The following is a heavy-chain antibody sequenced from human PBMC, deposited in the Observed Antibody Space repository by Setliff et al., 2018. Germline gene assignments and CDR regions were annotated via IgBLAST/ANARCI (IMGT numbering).Heavy chain of an antibody. CDR3: TGRTYGHQLGDY. Sequence: PGGSLRLSCAASGFTFSDYVIHWVRQAPGKGLEWVAGVWFDGSNEHYADSVKGRFTISRDNSKDTVYLQMNDLKTEDTGVYYCTGRTYGHQLGDYWGQGTLVTVSS. CDR1: GFTFSDYV. CDR2: VWFDGSNE. J-gene: IGHJ4*02. V-gene: IGHV3-33*01. D-gene: IGHD3-10*01.